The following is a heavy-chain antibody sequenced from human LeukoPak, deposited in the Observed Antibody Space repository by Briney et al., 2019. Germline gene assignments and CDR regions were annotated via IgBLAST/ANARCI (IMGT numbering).Heavy chain of an antibody. CDR3: AKAGRTTVLFDY. D-gene: IGHD4-17*01. V-gene: IGHV3-21*04. J-gene: IGHJ4*02. CDR2: ISSGSSAI. Sequence: GGSLRLSCEASGFTFTTYSMTWVRQAPGKGLEWVSIISSGSSAIFSADALKGRFTISRDNSKNTLYLQMNSLRAEDTAVYYCAKAGRTTVLFDYWGQGTLVTVSS. CDR1: GFTFTTYS.